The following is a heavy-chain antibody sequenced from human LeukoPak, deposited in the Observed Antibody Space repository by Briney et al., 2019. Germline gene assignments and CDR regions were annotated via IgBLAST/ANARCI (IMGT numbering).Heavy chain of an antibody. CDR3: ARDGWFGDYNWFDP. J-gene: IGHJ5*02. D-gene: IGHD3-10*01. V-gene: IGHV3-48*01. Sequence: GGSLRLSCAASGFTFSSYSMNWVRQAPGKGLEWVSYISSASNTIYYADPVKVRFTIYIDNAKNSLYLQMNNLRAEDTAMYYCARDGWFGDYNWFDPWGQGTLVTVSS. CDR2: ISSASNTI. CDR1: GFTFSSYS.